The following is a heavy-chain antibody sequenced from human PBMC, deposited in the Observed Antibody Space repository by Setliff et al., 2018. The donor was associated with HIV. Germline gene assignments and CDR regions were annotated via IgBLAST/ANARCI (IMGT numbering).Heavy chain of an antibody. V-gene: IGHV4-34*01. CDR1: GGSVSGYY. J-gene: IGHJ6*03. D-gene: IGHD1-7*01. Sequence: SETLSLTCAVYGGSVSGYYWSWIRQPPGKGLEWIGEINHSGSTNYNPSLKSRVTISVDTSKNQFSLKLSSVTAADTAVYYCARDRSNWNYGKNYMDVWGKGTTVTVSS. CDR3: ARDRSNWNYGKNYMDV. CDR2: INHSGST.